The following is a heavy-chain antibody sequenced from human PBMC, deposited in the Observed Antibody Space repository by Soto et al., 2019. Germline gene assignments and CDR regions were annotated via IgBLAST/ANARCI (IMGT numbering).Heavy chain of an antibody. CDR3: ARRPTLTPFRQPFDY. CDR2: IYYSGST. V-gene: IGHV4-30-4*01. D-gene: IGHD3-9*01. Sequence: SETLSLTCTVSGGSISSGDYYWSWIRQPPGKGLEWIGYIYYSGSTYYNPSLKSRVTISVDTSKNQFSLKLSSVTAADTAVYYCARRPTLTPFRQPFDYWGQGTLVTVSS. J-gene: IGHJ4*02. CDR1: GGSISSGDYY.